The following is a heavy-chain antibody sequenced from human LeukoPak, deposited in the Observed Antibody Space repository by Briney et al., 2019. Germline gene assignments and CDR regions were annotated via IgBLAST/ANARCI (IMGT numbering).Heavy chain of an antibody. CDR3: ARATREYCSSTSCYYYYGMDV. CDR2: INPNSGGT. V-gene: IGHV1-2*02. CDR1: GYTFTGYY. J-gene: IGHJ6*02. D-gene: IGHD2-2*01. Sequence: ASVKVSCKASGYTFTGYYMHWVRQAPGQGLEWMGWINPNSGGTNYAQKFQGRVTMTRDTSISTAYMELSRLRSDDTAVYYCARATREYCSSTSCYYYYGMDVWGQGTTVTVSS.